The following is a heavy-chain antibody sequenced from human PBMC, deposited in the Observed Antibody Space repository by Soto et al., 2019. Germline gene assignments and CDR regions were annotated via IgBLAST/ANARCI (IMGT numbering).Heavy chain of an antibody. J-gene: IGHJ4*02. Sequence: QVQLVQSGAEVKKPGASVKVSCKASGYTFTSYGISWVRQAPGQGLEWMGWISAYNGNTNYAQKRQGRVTMTTDTSTSTAYMELRSLRSDDTAVYYCARDRPERITIFPNPIHYWGQGTLVTVSS. D-gene: IGHD3-9*01. CDR3: ARDRPERITIFPNPIHY. V-gene: IGHV1-18*01. CDR1: GYTFTSYG. CDR2: ISAYNGNT.